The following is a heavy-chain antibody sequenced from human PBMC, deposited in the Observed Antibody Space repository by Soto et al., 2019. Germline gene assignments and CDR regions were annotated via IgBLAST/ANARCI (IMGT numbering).Heavy chain of an antibody. CDR1: GFTFSNYW. J-gene: IGHJ4*02. V-gene: IGHV3-74*01. CDR2: INSDGSAT. CDR3: TRDKKRDYYFDF. Sequence: PGGSLRLSCAASGFTFSNYWMHWVRQVPRKGLVWVSRINSDGSATTYADSVKGRFTISRDNAKNTLYLRMNSLRAEDTAVYFCTRDKKRDYYFDFWGLGALVTVSS. D-gene: IGHD6-25*01.